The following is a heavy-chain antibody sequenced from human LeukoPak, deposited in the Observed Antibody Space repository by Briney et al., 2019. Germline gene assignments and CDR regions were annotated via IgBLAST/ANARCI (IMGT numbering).Heavy chain of an antibody. CDR3: AKDRVDDRSGYYRNFYYGLDV. V-gene: IGHV3-30-3*01. CDR2: ISYDGSNK. J-gene: IGHJ6*02. D-gene: IGHD3-22*01. Sequence: PGRSLRLSCAASGFTFSSYAMHWARQAPGKGLEWVAVISYDGSNKYYADSVKGRFTISRDNSKNTLYLQMSSLRAEDTAVYYCAKDRVDDRSGYYRNFYYGLDVWGLGTTVTVSS. CDR1: GFTFSSYA.